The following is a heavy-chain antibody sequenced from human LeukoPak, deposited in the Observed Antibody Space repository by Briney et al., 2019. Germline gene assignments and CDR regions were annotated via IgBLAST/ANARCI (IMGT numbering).Heavy chain of an antibody. CDR3: ARHDYGYPFDY. CDR2: IYYSGST. CDR1: GGSISSYY. J-gene: IGHJ4*02. Sequence: SETLSLTCTVSGGSISSYYWSWIRQPPGKGLEWIGYIYYSGSTNYNPSLKSRVTISVDTSKNQFSLKLSSVTAADTAVYYCARHDYGYPFDYWGQGTLVTVSS. D-gene: IGHD4-17*01. V-gene: IGHV4-59*08.